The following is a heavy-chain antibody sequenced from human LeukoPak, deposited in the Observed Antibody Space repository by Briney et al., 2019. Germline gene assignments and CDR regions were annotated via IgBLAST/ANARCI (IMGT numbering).Heavy chain of an antibody. CDR2: INPSGGST. CDR1: GYTFTSYY. J-gene: IGHJ4*02. CDR3: ARDNWRVGNDY. Sequence: ASVKVSCKASGYTFTSYYMHWVRQAPGQGLEWMGIINPSGGSTSYAQKFQGRVTMTTDTSASTAYMELRSLRSDDTAVYYCARDNWRVGNDYWGQGTLVTVSS. V-gene: IGHV1-46*01. D-gene: IGHD1-26*01.